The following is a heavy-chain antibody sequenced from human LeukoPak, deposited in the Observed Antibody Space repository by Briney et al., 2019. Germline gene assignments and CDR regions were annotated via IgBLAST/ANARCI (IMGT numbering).Heavy chain of an antibody. CDR3: ARAPHGGSYFLDY. D-gene: IGHD1-26*01. Sequence: PSETLSLTCAVYGGSFSGYFWSYIRQPPGKGLEWLGEISHSGSTNYSPSLKSRVTISVDTSKNQFSLKLSSVTAADTAVYYCARAPHGGSYFLDYWGQGTLVTVSS. J-gene: IGHJ4*02. CDR1: GGSFSGYF. CDR2: ISHSGST. V-gene: IGHV4-34*01.